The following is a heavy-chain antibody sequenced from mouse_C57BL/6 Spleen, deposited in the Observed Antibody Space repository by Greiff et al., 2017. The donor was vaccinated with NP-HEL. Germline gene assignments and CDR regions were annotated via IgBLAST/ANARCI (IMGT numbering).Heavy chain of an antibody. CDR1: GYTFTSYW. CDR2: IDPSDSET. CDR3: ARDYYGSSYGWFAY. D-gene: IGHD1-1*01. Sequence: QVQLQQPGAELVRPGSSVKLSCKASGYTFTSYWMHWVKQRPIQGLEWIGNIDPSDSETNYNQKFKDKATLTVDKSSSTAYMQLSSLAAEDSAVYYCARDYYGSSYGWFAYWGQGTLVTVSA. V-gene: IGHV1-52*01. J-gene: IGHJ3*01.